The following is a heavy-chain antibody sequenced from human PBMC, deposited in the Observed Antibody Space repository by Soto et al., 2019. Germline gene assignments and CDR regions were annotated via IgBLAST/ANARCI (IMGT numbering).Heavy chain of an antibody. CDR3: AKSAGSYCSSTSCLEDPGYYYYYMDV. CDR2: ISGSGGST. D-gene: IGHD2-2*01. V-gene: IGHV3-23*01. Sequence: GGSLRLSCAASGFTFSSYAMSWVRQAPGKGLEWVSAISGSGGSTYYADSVKGRFTSSRDNSKNTLYLQMNSLRAEDTAVYYCAKSAGSYCSSTSCLEDPGYYYYYMDVWGKGTTVTVSS. J-gene: IGHJ6*03. CDR1: GFTFSSYA.